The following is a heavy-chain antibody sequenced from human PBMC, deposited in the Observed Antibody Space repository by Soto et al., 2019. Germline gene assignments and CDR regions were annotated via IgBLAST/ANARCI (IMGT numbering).Heavy chain of an antibody. CDR3: AIDWGAAGPFDY. CDR1: GYTFTSYG. Sequence: QVQLVQCGAEVKRPGASVKVSCKSSGYTFTSYGISWVRQAPGQGLEWMGWISAYNGYTNYALKLRGRVTMTTDTPTSRAYMELRSLRPDDRAVYYFAIDWGAAGPFDYWGQGTLVTVSA. D-gene: IGHD6-13*01. CDR2: ISAYNGYT. V-gene: IGHV1-18*01. J-gene: IGHJ4*02.